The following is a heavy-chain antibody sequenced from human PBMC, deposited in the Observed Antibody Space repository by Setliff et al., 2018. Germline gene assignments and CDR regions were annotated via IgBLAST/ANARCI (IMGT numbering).Heavy chain of an antibody. CDR3: ARINFYVSSGFYYASDY. D-gene: IGHD3-22*01. CDR2: ISYDGFKI. J-gene: IGHJ4*02. Sequence: GGSLRLSCAASGFTLRNSGMHWVRQAPGRGLEWVTFISYDGFKIYYAESVKGRFTMTTDTSTSTAYMELKDLTSDDTALYYCARINFYVSSGFYYASDYWGQGTLVTVSS. CDR1: GFTLRNSG. V-gene: IGHV3-30*03.